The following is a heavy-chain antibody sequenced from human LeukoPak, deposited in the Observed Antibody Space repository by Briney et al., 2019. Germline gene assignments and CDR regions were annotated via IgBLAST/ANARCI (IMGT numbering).Heavy chain of an antibody. CDR1: GFTFSSYT. Sequence: PGGSLRLSCAASGFTFSSYTMNWVRQAPGKGLEWVSAISSSSSYIYYADSVKGRFTISRHNAKRSLYLQMNSLRAEDTAVYYCARDLGGYGDYGTNFDYWGQGTLVTASS. V-gene: IGHV3-21*01. D-gene: IGHD4-17*01. CDR2: ISSSSSYI. J-gene: IGHJ4*02. CDR3: ARDLGGYGDYGTNFDY.